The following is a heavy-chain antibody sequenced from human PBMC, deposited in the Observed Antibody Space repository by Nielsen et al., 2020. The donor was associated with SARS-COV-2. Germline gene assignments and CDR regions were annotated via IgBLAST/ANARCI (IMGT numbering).Heavy chain of an antibody. CDR2: IYSGGST. CDR3: ARDRRFLEWLS. V-gene: IGHV3-66*01. CDR1: GFTFSSYG. J-gene: IGHJ5*02. D-gene: IGHD3-3*01. Sequence: GGSLRLSCAASGFTFSSYGMHWVRQAPGKGLEWVSVIYSGGSTYYADSVKGRFTISRDNSKNTLYLQMNSLRAEDTAVYYCARDRRFLEWLSWGQGTLVTVSS.